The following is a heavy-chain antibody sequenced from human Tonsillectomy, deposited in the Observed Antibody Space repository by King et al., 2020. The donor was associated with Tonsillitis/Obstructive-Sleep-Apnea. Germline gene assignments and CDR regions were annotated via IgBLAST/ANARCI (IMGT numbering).Heavy chain of an antibody. Sequence: QLQESGPGLVKPSQTLSLTCAVSGGSVSTGGHYWGWIRQQPGKGLEWIGYIYYTGSTYYNPSLKGRVTISRDTSKNPFSLRLSSVTAADTAVYYCTASGIPGAVVVPAAVTYWGQGTLVTVSS. CDR3: TASGIPGAVVVPAAVTY. CDR2: IYYTGST. CDR1: GGSVSTGGHY. V-gene: IGHV4-31*11. J-gene: IGHJ4*02. D-gene: IGHD2-2*01.